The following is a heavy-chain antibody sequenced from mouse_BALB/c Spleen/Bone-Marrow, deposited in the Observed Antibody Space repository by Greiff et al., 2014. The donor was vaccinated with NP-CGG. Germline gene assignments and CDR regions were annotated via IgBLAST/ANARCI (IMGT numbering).Heavy chain of an antibody. CDR3: AREGWLLRLDY. V-gene: IGHV1-14*01. CDR2: INPYNDGT. J-gene: IGHJ2*01. CDR1: GYTFTAYV. Sequence: EVQLQQSGPELVKPGASVKMSCKASGYTFTAYVMHWVKQKPGQGLEWIGYINPYNDGTNYIEKFKGKATLTSDIPSSTAYMELSSLTSEDSAVYYCAREGWLLRLDYWGQGTTLTVSS. D-gene: IGHD2-3*01.